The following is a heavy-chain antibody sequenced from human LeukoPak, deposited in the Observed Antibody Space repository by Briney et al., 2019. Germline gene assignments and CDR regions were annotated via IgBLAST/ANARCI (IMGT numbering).Heavy chain of an antibody. CDR3: ARESYYGSGSEGYFAY. V-gene: IGHV4-59*01. CDR1: GDSISSYY. J-gene: IGHJ4*02. D-gene: IGHD3-10*01. CDR2: MYYSGST. Sequence: PETLSLTCTVSGDSISSYYWSWIRQPPGKGLEWIGNMYYSGSTNYNPSLKSRVTISVDTSKNQFSLKLSSVTAADTAVYYCARESYYGSGSEGYFAYWGQGTLVTASS.